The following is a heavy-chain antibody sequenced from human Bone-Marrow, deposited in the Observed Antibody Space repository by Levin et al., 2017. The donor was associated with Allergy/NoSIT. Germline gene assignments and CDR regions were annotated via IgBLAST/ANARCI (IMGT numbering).Heavy chain of an antibody. V-gene: IGHV3-7*04. CDR3: ARRLWSQSNDY. CDR2: IKQDGSEK. CDR1: GFTFSSYW. J-gene: IGHJ4*02. Sequence: GASVKVSCAASGFTFSSYWMSWVRQAPGKGLEWVANIKQDGSEKYYVDSVKGRFTISRDNAKNSLYLQMNSLRAEDTAVYYCARRLWSQSNDYWGQGTLVTVSS. D-gene: IGHD5-18*01.